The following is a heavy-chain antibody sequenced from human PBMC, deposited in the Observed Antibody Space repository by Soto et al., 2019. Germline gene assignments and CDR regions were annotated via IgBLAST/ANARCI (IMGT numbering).Heavy chain of an antibody. D-gene: IGHD1-26*01. CDR3: AREASQSGSYYDNWFDP. Sequence: ASLRLSCAASGFTFSSYSMNWVRQAPGKGLEWGSYISSSSSTIYYADSVKGRFTISRDNAKNSLYLQMNSLRDEDTAVYYCAREASQSGSYYDNWFDPWGQGTLVTVSS. J-gene: IGHJ5*02. V-gene: IGHV3-48*02. CDR2: ISSSSSTI. CDR1: GFTFSSYS.